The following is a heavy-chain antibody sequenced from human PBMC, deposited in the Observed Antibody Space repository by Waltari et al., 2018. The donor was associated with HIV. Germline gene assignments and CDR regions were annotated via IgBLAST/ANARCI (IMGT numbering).Heavy chain of an antibody. D-gene: IGHD1-26*01. CDR2: MFYTGSS. CDR1: GASMRSSSYF. J-gene: IGHJ6*02. CDR3: ARDWDVTTACMDV. V-gene: IGHV4-39*07. Sequence: QVKLQESGPGLVKPSETLSLTCVVSGASMRSSSYFWVWIRQAPGKGLEWIGSMFYTGSSYYNPSLKSRVNISIDTLNNQFSLKMTSVTAADTAVYYCARDWDVTTACMDVWGQGTTVTVSS.